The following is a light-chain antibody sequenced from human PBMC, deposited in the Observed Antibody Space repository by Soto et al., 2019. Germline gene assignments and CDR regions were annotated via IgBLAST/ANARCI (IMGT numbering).Light chain of an antibody. CDR1: QSVDKF. V-gene: IGKV3-11*01. J-gene: IGKJ5*01. Sequence: EVELTQSPAILSLSPGETATLSCRASQSVDKFLAWYQQRPGQPPRLLIFDASNRATGVPVRFSGSGSGTDFTLTISNLEPEDFAVYYCQQRSDWPWTFGQGTRLEIK. CDR3: QQRSDWPWT. CDR2: DAS.